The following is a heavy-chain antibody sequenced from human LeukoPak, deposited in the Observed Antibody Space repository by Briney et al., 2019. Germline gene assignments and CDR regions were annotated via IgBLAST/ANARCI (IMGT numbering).Heavy chain of an antibody. V-gene: IGHV3-23*01. CDR1: GFTFNNYA. D-gene: IGHD1-14*01. Sequence: GGSLRLSCAASGFTFNNYAMNWVRQAPGKGLEWVSVISGSGGTTYYTDSVKGRFTISRDSSKDTLYLQMNSLRAEDTAVYYCAKVSGGGLYYDGMDVWGQGTTVTVSS. J-gene: IGHJ6*02. CDR2: ISGSGGTT. CDR3: AKVSGGGLYYDGMDV.